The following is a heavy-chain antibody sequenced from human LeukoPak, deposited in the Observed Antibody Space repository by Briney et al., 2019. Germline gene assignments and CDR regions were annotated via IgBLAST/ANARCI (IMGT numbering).Heavy chain of an antibody. CDR1: GFTFDDYG. CDR3: ARSPPRMAVAAAFWDY. CDR2: INWNGGST. J-gene: IGHJ4*02. Sequence: GGSLRLSCAASGFTFDDYGMSWVRQAPGKGLEWVSGINWNGGSTGYADSVKGRFTISRDNAKNSLYLQMNSLRAEDTAAYYCARSPPRMAVAAAFWDYWGQGTLVTVSS. D-gene: IGHD6-19*01. V-gene: IGHV3-20*04.